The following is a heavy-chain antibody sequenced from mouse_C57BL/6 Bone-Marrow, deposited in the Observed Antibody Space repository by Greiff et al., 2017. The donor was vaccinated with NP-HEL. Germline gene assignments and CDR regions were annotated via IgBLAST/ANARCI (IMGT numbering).Heavy chain of an antibody. J-gene: IGHJ4*01. CDR1: GFTFSDYY. CDR2: ISNGGGST. Sequence: EVKLEESGGGLVQPGGSLKLSCAASGFTFSDYYMYWVRQTPEKRLEWVAYISNGGGSTYYPDTVKGRFTISRDNAKNTLYLQMSRLKSEDTAMYYCARHRLRLDAMDYWGQGTSVTVSS. D-gene: IGHD3-2*02. V-gene: IGHV5-12*01. CDR3: ARHRLRLDAMDY.